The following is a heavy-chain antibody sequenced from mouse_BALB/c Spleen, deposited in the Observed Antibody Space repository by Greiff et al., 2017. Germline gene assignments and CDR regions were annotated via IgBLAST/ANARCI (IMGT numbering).Heavy chain of an antibody. CDR3: ARGDYDGYYYAMDY. D-gene: IGHD2-4*01. CDR1: GYTFTDYA. V-gene: IGHV1S137*01. CDR2: ISTYYGDA. Sequence: VKLQESGAELVRPGVSVKISCKGSGYTFTDYAMHWVKQSHAKSLEWIGVISTYYGDASYNQKFKGKATMTVDKSSSTAYMELARLTSEDSAIYYCARGDYDGYYYAMDYWGQGTSVTVSS. J-gene: IGHJ4*01.